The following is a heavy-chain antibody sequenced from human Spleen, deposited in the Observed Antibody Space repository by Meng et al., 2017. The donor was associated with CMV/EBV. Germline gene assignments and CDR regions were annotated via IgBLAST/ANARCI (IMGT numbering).Heavy chain of an antibody. CDR3: AREHIVVAGSLDY. D-gene: IGHD6-19*01. Sequence: AASGFTFSNYNINWVRQAPGKGLECVSSIGSRGSYIYYADSVKGRFTISRDNAKNSVYLHMNSLRADDTAVYYCAREHIVVAGSLDYWGQGTLVTVSS. CDR1: GFTFSNYN. V-gene: IGHV3-21*01. CDR2: IGSRGSYI. J-gene: IGHJ4*02.